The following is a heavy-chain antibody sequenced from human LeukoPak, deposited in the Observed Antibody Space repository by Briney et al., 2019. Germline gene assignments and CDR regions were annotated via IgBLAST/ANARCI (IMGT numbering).Heavy chain of an antibody. D-gene: IGHD5-18*01. CDR2: ISSNGGST. CDR1: GFTFSSYA. J-gene: IGHJ4*02. CDR3: ARGIKVDTFYYFDY. Sequence: QPGGSLRLSCAASGFTFSSYAMHWVRQAPGKGLEYVSAISSNGGSTYYANSAKGRFTISRDNSKNTLYLQMGSLRAEDMAVYYCARGIKVDTFYYFDYWGQGTLVTVSS. V-gene: IGHV3-64*01.